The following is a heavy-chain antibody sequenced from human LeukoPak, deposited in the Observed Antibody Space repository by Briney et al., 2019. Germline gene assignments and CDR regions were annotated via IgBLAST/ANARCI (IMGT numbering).Heavy chain of an antibody. Sequence: GGSLSLSCEASGFTFSSYWMAWVRQAPGKGLEWVANINPAGSDTYYVDSVKGRFTISRDNAKKSTFLQMNSLRVEETALYYCVRWGVAADMQDWGQGTLVTVSS. CDR3: VRWGVAADMQD. CDR1: GFTFSSYW. D-gene: IGHD2-2*01. J-gene: IGHJ4*02. V-gene: IGHV3-7*01. CDR2: INPAGSDT.